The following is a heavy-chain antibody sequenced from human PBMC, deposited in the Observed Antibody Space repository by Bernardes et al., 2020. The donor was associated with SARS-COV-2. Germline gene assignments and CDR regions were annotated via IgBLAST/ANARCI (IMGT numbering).Heavy chain of an antibody. CDR2: IYPGDSDT. CDR1: GYSFTRHW. Sequence: GESLKISCKASGYSFTRHWIGWVRQMPGKGLEWMGIIYPGDSDTRYSPSFQGQVTISADKSINTAYLQWSSLKASDTAMYYCARPGLGGSGWYEGAFDIWGQGTMVTVSS. J-gene: IGHJ3*02. D-gene: IGHD6-19*01. CDR3: ARPGLGGSGWYEGAFDI. V-gene: IGHV5-51*01.